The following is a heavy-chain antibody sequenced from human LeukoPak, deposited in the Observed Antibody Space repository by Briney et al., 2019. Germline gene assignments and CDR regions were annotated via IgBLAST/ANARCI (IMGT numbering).Heavy chain of an antibody. J-gene: IGHJ6*04. CDR3: ARDIVVVPAAHDYYYYYGMDV. CDR1: GDSVSSNSAA. D-gene: IGHD2-2*01. Sequence: SQTLSLTCAISGDSVSSNSAAWNWFRQSPSRGLEWLGRTYYRSKWYNDYAVSVKSRITINPDTSKNQFSLQLNSVTPEDTAVYYCARDIVVVPAAHDYYYYYGMDVWGKGTTVTVSS. V-gene: IGHV6-1*01. CDR2: TYYRSKWYN.